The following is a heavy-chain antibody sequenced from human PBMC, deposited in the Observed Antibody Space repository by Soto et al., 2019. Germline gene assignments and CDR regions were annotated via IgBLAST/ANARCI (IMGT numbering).Heavy chain of an antibody. CDR2: IFHTGST. CDR1: GGSISSGNFS. CDR3: ARVKVGDLFRFNWFFDL. V-gene: IGHV4-30-2*01. Sequence: SETLSLTCTVSGGSISSGNFSWTWIRQPPGKGLEWIAYIFHTGSTFYNSSLKPRVSISVDRSKNQFSLKLKSVTETETAVYYCARVKVGDLFRFNWFFDLWGRGTLVTVSS. D-gene: IGHD3-3*01. J-gene: IGHJ2*01.